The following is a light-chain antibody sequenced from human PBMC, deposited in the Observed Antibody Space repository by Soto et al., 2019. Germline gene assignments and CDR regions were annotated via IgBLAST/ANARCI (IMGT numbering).Light chain of an antibody. CDR3: QHYGSSAWT. Sequence: EIVLTQSPATLSLSPGERATLSCGASQTVGSTYLAWYQQKPGLAPRLLIYDASIRATGIPDRFSGSGSGTDFTLTISRLEPEDFAVCCCQHYGSSAWTLGQGTKVEIK. CDR2: DAS. J-gene: IGKJ1*01. CDR1: QTVGSTY. V-gene: IGKV3D-20*01.